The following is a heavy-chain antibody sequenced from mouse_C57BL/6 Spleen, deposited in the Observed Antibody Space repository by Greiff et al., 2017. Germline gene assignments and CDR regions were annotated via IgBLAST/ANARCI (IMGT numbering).Heavy chain of an antibody. D-gene: IGHD1-1*01. Sequence: VQLQQSGPELVKPGASVKISCKASGYAFRSSWMNWVKQRPGKGLEWIGRIYPGDGDTNYNGKFKGKATLTADKSSSTAYMQLSSLTSEDSAVYFCHIYYYGSSYAMDYWGQGTSVTVSS. CDR1: GYAFRSSW. J-gene: IGHJ4*01. CDR3: HIYYYGSSYAMDY. V-gene: IGHV1-82*01. CDR2: IYPGDGDT.